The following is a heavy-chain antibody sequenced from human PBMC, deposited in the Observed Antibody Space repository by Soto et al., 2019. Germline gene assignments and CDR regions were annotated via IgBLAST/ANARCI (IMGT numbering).Heavy chain of an antibody. V-gene: IGHV3-23*01. D-gene: IGHD1-20*01. CDR2: TGISGRTT. Sequence: EVQLLASGGGLVQPGASLRLSCAASGFSVNSYAMSWVRQAPGKGLEWVSTTGISGRTTYYADSVKGRFTVSRDDSQNTLDLQMSSLRAEDTAVYYCATVHNTSRSFNYWGQGTLVTVSS. CDR3: ATVHNTSRSFNY. CDR1: GFSVNSYA. J-gene: IGHJ4*02.